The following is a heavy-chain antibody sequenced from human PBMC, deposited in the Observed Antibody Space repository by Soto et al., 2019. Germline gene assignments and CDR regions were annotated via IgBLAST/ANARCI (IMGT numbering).Heavy chain of an antibody. CDR2: INHSGST. J-gene: IGHJ4*02. CDR1: GGSFSGYY. D-gene: IGHD1-26*01. V-gene: IGHV4-34*01. CDR3: ARRGVSGSYYSFDY. Sequence: SETLSLTCAVYGGSFSGYYWSWIRQPPGKGLEWIGEINHSGSTNYNPSLKSRVTISVDTSKNQFSLKLSSVTAADTVVYYCARRGVSGSYYSFDYWGQGTLVTVSS.